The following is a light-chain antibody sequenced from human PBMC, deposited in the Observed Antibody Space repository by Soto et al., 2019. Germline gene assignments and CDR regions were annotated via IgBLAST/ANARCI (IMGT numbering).Light chain of an antibody. CDR1: SSDVGGHNY. CDR3: SSYTSSSTLV. V-gene: IGLV2-14*01. Sequence: QSVLTQPASVSGSPGQSITISCTGTSSDVGGHNYVSWYQQHPGKAPKVMIYEVSNRPSGVSNRFSGSKSGTTASLTISGLQAEDEADYYCSSYTSSSTLVFGGGTKVTVL. CDR2: EVS. J-gene: IGLJ3*02.